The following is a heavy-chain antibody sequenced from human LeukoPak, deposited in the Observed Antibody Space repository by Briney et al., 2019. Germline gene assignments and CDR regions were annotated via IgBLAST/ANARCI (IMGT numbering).Heavy chain of an antibody. CDR2: IYASGVT. CDR3: ARRRSYMDV. CDR1: DGSVSSHY. Sequence: PSETLSLTCTVSDGSVSSHYWSWIRQPPGKGLEWIGFIYASGVTNYHPALRSRLTISIDTSKDQVSLKLTSVTAADTAVYYCARRRSYMDVWAKGPRSPSP. V-gene: IGHV4-4*09. J-gene: IGHJ6*03.